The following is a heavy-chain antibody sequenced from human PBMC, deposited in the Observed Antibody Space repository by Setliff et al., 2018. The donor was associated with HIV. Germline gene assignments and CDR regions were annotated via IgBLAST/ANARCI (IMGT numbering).Heavy chain of an antibody. D-gene: IGHD2-21*02. J-gene: IGHJ6*03. CDR3: ASIDCGGDCYSYYYYMDL. CDR1: GYIFSNFA. V-gene: IGHV1-3*01. Sequence: WASVKVSCKASGYIFSNFAMHWVRQVPGPRLEWMGWINAGDGNTEYSQNIQGRVSITRDTSASTAYMELSSLRSEDTAVYYCASIDCGGDCYSYYYYMDLWGGGTTVTVSS. CDR2: INAGDGNT.